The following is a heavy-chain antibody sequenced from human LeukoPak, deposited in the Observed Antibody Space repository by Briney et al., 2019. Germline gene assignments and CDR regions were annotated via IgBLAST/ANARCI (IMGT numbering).Heavy chain of an antibody. CDR1: GGYISSSSNY. CDR3: ASRELLTTPDAFDT. CDR2: IYYSGST. V-gene: IGHV4-39*01. Sequence: SETLSLTCTVSGGYISSSSNYWGWIRQPPGKGLEWIGSIYYSGSTYYNPSLKSRVTISVDTSKNQFSLKVSSVTAADTAVYYCASRELLTTPDAFDTWGQGTMVTVSS. D-gene: IGHD3-10*01. J-gene: IGHJ3*02.